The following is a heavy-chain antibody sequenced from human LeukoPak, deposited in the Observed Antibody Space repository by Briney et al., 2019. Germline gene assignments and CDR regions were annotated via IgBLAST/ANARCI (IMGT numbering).Heavy chain of an antibody. CDR2: IYHSGST. J-gene: IGHJ5*02. CDR3: ARGSGYYWEAWFDP. D-gene: IGHD3-22*01. Sequence: SSETLSLTCTVSGYSISSGYYWGWIRQPPGKGLEWIGSIYHSGSTYYNPSLKSRVTISVDTSKNQFSLKLSSVTAADTAGYYCARGSGYYWEAWFDPWGQGTLVTVSS. V-gene: IGHV4-38-2*02. CDR1: GYSISSGYY.